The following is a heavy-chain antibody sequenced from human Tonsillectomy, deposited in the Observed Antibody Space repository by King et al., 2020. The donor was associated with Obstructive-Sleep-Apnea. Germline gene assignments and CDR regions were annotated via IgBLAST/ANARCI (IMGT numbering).Heavy chain of an antibody. D-gene: IGHD3-10*01. CDR3: ARDVRVEWFGETLFDY. J-gene: IGHJ4*02. CDR2: VYYRGTT. CDR1: GGSISSSTDY. Sequence: QLQESGPGLVKPSETLSLICSVSGGSISSSTDYWGWIRQPPGKGLEWIGSVYYRGTTYYSPSLKSRVSVSLDTSKNQFSLKLSSVTAADTAVYYCARDVRVEWFGETLFDYWGQGMLVTVSS. V-gene: IGHV4-39*07.